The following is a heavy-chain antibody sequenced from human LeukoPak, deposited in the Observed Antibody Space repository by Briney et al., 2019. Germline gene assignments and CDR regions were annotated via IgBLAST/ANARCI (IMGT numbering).Heavy chain of an antibody. J-gene: IGHJ6*03. CDR2: ISYDGSNK. Sequence: GGSLRLSCAASGFTFSSYGMHWVRQAPGKGLEWVAVISYDGSNKYYADSVKGRFTISRDNAKNSLYLQMNSLRAEDTAVYYCSRVRYYDSSGYYGYYMDVWGKGTTVTVSS. CDR3: SRVRYYDSSGYYGYYMDV. V-gene: IGHV3-30*03. D-gene: IGHD3-22*01. CDR1: GFTFSSYG.